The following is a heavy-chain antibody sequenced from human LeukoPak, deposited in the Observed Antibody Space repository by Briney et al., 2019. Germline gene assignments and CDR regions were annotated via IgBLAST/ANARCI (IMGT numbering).Heavy chain of an antibody. CDR1: GFIIISYR. CDR2: IKQDGSEK. CDR3: SHSGVPAEGQNENSYFRY. D-gene: IGHD2-2*01. J-gene: IGHJ4*02. Sequence: GGSLRLSCAASGFIIISYRMSWVRQAPGKGLEWVANIKQDGSEKYYVDSVKGRFTTSRDNAKNSLYLQMSSLRAEDTAVYYCSHSGVPAEGQNENSYFRYWGQGTLVTVSS. V-gene: IGHV3-7*01.